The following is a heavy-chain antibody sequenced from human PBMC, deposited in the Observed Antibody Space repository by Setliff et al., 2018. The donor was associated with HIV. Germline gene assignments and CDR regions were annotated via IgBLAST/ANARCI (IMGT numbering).Heavy chain of an antibody. CDR1: GYTFTTYG. V-gene: IGHV1-18*01. Sequence: GASVKVSCKPSGYTFTTYGLSWVRQAPGQGLEWMGWISTYSDETSYSQNLQGRLTMTTDTSTGTAYMELRSLRSDDTAVYYCARDRDLNFWSASFDYWGQGTLVTVSS. J-gene: IGHJ4*02. D-gene: IGHD3-3*01. CDR2: ISTYSDET. CDR3: ARDRDLNFWSASFDY.